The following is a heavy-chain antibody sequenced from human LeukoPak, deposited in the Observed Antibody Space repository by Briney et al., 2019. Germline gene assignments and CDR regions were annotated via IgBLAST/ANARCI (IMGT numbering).Heavy chain of an antibody. CDR3: ARDRLPVDY. Sequence: GGSLRLSCAASGFTFSTYDMNWVRQAPGKGLEWVSYISSSGSTIYYADSVKGRFTISRDNAKNSLYLQMNSLRAEDTAVYYCARDRLPVDYWGQGTLVTVSS. CDR1: GFTFSTYD. V-gene: IGHV3-48*03. J-gene: IGHJ4*02. CDR2: ISSSGSTI.